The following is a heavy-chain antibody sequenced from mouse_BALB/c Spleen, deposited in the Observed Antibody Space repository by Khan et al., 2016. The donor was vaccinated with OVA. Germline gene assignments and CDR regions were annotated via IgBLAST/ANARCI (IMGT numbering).Heavy chain of an antibody. V-gene: IGHV1-7*01. D-gene: IGHD1-1*01. Sequence: QVQLKQSGAKLAKPGASVKMSCKASGYTFTNYWMNWVKQRPGQGLEWIGYINPSTGYTEDNQKFKDKATLTADKSSSTAYMQLSSLTSEDSAVYYCARRGLRWDFDYWGQGTTLTVSS. J-gene: IGHJ2*01. CDR2: INPSTGYT. CDR3: ARRGLRWDFDY. CDR1: GYTFTNYW.